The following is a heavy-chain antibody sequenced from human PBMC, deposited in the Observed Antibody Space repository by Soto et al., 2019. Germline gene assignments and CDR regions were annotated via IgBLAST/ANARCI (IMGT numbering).Heavy chain of an antibody. D-gene: IGHD6-19*01. CDR3: ARDREAGYYFYSGMDV. V-gene: IGHV4-4*07. Sequence: SETLSLTCSVSGADINTYSWTWIRQPAGKGLEWIGRIYTSASINYNPSLKGRVTLSVDTSTNQVPLRLASVTAADTAIYYCARDREAGYYFYSGMDVWGQGTTVTVSS. CDR2: IYTSASI. CDR1: GADINTYS. J-gene: IGHJ6*02.